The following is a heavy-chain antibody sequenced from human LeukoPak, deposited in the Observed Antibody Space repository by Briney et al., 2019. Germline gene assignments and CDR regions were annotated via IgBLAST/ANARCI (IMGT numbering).Heavy chain of an antibody. V-gene: IGHV1-18*04. CDR2: ISAYNGNT. D-gene: IGHD6-13*01. Sequence: ASVTVSFKASGYTFTNYGISWVGQAPGQGGEGMGWISAYNGNTNYAQKLQGRVTITTDTSTSTAYMELRSLRSDDTAVYYCARDLWPGIAADYYYYYGMDVWGKGTTVTDSS. CDR3: ARDLWPGIAADYYYYYGMDV. J-gene: IGHJ6*04. CDR1: GYTFTNYG.